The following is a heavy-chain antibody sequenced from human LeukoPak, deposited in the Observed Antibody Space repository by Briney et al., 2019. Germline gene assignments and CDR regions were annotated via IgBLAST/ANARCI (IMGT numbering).Heavy chain of an antibody. CDR2: ISSSSSTI. V-gene: IGHV3-48*01. Sequence: GGSLRLSCAASGFTFSSYSMNWVRQAPGKGLEWVSYISSSSSTIYYADSVKGRFTISRDNAKNSLYLQMNSLRAEDTAVYYCATSRGWLIDDYWGQGTRSPSPQ. CDR1: GFTFSSYS. CDR3: ATSRGWLIDDY. D-gene: IGHD3-22*01. J-gene: IGHJ4*02.